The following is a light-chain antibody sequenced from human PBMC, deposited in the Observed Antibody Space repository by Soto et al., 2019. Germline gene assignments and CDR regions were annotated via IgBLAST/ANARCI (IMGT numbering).Light chain of an antibody. Sequence: DIQLTQSPSFLSASVGDRVTITCRASQGISSSLVWYQRKPGKAPKLLIYSASTLQSGVPSRLSGSGSGTEFTLTISSLQPEDFATYYCQQLNSYPITFGQGTRLEIK. J-gene: IGKJ5*01. CDR3: QQLNSYPIT. CDR1: QGISSS. CDR2: SAS. V-gene: IGKV1-9*01.